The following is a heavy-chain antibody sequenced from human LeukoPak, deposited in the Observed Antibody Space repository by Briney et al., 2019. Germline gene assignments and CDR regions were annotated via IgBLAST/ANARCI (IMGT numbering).Heavy chain of an antibody. D-gene: IGHD2-2*01. CDR3: ARERTCSSTSCFKPQARYFDL. J-gene: IGHJ2*01. CDR2: INHSGST. Sequence: PSETLSLTCAVYGGSFSGYYWSWIRQPPGKGLEWIGEINHSGSTNYNPSLKSRVTISVDTSKNQFSLKLSSVTAADTAVYYCARERTCSSTSCFKPQARYFDLWGRGTLVTVSS. V-gene: IGHV4-34*01. CDR1: GGSFSGYY.